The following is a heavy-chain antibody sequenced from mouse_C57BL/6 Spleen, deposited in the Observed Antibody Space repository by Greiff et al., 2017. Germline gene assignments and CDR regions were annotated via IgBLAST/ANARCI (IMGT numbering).Heavy chain of an antibody. Sequence: VQLKESGPELVKPGASVKMSCKASGYTFTDYNMHWVKQSHGKSLEWIGYINPNNGGTSYNQKFKGKATLTVNKSSSTAYMELRSLTSEDSAVYYCATANWDAYWGQGTLVTVSA. V-gene: IGHV1-22*01. CDR2: INPNNGGT. CDR1: GYTFTDYN. D-gene: IGHD4-1*01. CDR3: ATANWDAY. J-gene: IGHJ3*01.